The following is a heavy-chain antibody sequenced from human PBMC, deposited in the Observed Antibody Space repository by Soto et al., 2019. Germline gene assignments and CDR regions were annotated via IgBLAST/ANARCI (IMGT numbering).Heavy chain of an antibody. CDR1: GFTVSSYG. CDR2: ISRDGGTK. Sequence: QVQLVESGGGVVQPGRSLRLSCAASGFTVSSYGMHWVRQAPGKGLEWVAVISRDGGTKYYADSVKGRFTISRDNSRNTLFLEMTSLGGDEMAVYYCTGQVASGYWGQGTLVTVSS. J-gene: IGHJ4*02. V-gene: IGHV3-30*03. CDR3: TGQVASGY. D-gene: IGHD2-15*01.